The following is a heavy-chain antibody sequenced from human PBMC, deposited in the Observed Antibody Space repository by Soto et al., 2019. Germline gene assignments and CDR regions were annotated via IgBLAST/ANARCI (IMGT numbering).Heavy chain of an antibody. CDR3: ARPRGGYCSGGSCLRYYGMDV. Sequence: SVKVSCKASGGTFSSYAISWVRQAPGQGFEWMGGIIPIFGTANYAQKFQGRVTITADESTSTAYMELSSLRSEDTAVYYCARPRGGYCSGGSCLRYYGMDVWGQGTTVTVSS. J-gene: IGHJ6*02. D-gene: IGHD2-15*01. CDR1: GGTFSSYA. V-gene: IGHV1-69*13. CDR2: IIPIFGTA.